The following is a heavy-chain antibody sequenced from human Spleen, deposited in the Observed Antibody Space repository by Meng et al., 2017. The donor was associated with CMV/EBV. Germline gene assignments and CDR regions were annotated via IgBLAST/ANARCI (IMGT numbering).Heavy chain of an antibody. CDR1: GFTFGDYA. D-gene: IGHD2-2*02. J-gene: IGHJ4*02. CDR3: ARYNAAYDYFEY. Sequence: GSLKISCAASGFTFGDYAMHWVRQAPGKGLEWVSYISSTGSTIYYGDSVKGRFTISRDNGKNSLHLLMNRLRAEDTAVYFCARYNAAYDYFEYWGQGTLVTVSS. CDR2: ISSTGSTI. V-gene: IGHV3-11*01.